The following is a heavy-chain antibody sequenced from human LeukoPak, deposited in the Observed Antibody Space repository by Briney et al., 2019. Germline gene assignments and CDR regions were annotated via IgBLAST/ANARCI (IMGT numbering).Heavy chain of an antibody. CDR1: GFTFSSYA. CDR3: AKGKESNYYDSSGYYAYYYYGMDV. D-gene: IGHD3-22*01. V-gene: IGHV3-23*01. J-gene: IGHJ6*02. CDR2: ISGSGGST. Sequence: GGSLRLSCAASGFTFSSYAMSWVRQAPGKGLEWVSGISGSGGSTYYADSVKGRFTISRDNSKNTLYLQMNSLRAEDTAVYCCAKGKESNYYDSSGYYAYYYYGMDVWGQGTTVTVSS.